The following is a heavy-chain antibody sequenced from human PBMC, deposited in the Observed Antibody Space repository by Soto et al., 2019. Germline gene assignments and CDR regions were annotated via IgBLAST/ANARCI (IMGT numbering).Heavy chain of an antibody. J-gene: IGHJ4*02. D-gene: IGHD3-22*01. Sequence: SVKVSCKASGGTFSRYAIRWVRQAPGQGLEWMGGIIPILGTTDYAEKFQGRVTITADKSTSTAYMELTSLRPEDTAVYYCARARDSSHLDYWGQGTPVTVS. CDR3: ARARDSSHLDY. V-gene: IGHV1-69*06. CDR1: GGTFSRYA. CDR2: IIPILGTT.